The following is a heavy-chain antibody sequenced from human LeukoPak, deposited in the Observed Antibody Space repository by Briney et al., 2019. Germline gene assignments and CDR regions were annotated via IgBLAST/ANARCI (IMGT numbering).Heavy chain of an antibody. J-gene: IGHJ4*02. V-gene: IGHV3-9*01. CDR2: ISWNSGTI. Sequence: GGSRRLSCAASGFTFDDHAMNWVRPAPGKGLEWVAGISWNSGTIGYADSVKGRFTISRDNAKNSLYLQMNSLRAEDTALYYCARTALTGTGIDYWGQGTLVTVSS. CDR3: ARTALTGTGIDY. CDR1: GFTFDDHA. D-gene: IGHD6-19*01.